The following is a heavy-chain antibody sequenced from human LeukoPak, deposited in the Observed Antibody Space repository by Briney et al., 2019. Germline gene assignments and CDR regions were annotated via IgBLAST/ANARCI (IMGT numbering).Heavy chain of an antibody. CDR1: GFTFSSYW. CDR2: INSDGSST. Sequence: GGSLRLSCAASGFTFSSYWMHWVRQAPGKGLVWVSRINSDGSSTSYADSVKGRFTISRDNAKNALYLQMNSLRAEDTAVYYCAGGESRYYFDYWGQGTLVTVSS. J-gene: IGHJ4*02. D-gene: IGHD3-16*01. CDR3: AGGESRYYFDY. V-gene: IGHV3-74*01.